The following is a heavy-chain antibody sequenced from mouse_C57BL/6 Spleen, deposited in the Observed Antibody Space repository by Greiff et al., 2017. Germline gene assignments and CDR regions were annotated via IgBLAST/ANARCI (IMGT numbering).Heavy chain of an antibody. CDR2: IYPGVGDT. Sequence: VKLMESGAELVKPGASVKISCKASGYAFSSYWMNWVKQRPGKGLEWIGQIYPGVGDTNYNGKFKGKATLTADKSASTAYMQLSSLTSEDSAVYFCARDSSCSAWFAYWGQGTLVTVSA. CDR3: ARDSSCSAWFAY. J-gene: IGHJ3*01. D-gene: IGHD3-2*02. V-gene: IGHV1-80*01. CDR1: GYAFSSYW.